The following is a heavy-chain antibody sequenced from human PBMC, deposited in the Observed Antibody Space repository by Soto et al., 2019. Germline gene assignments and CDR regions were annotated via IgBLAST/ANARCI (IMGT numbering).Heavy chain of an antibody. CDR3: ARDLRVRFLEWHPTRYYYYGMDV. J-gene: IGHJ6*02. Sequence: SVKVSCKASGGTFSSYAISWVRQAPGQGLEWMGGIIPIFGTANYAQKFQGRVTITADKSTSTAYMELSSLRSEDTAVYYCARDLRVRFLEWHPTRYYYYGMDVWGQGTTVTVSS. CDR1: GGTFSSYA. CDR2: IIPIFGTA. D-gene: IGHD3-3*01. V-gene: IGHV1-69*06.